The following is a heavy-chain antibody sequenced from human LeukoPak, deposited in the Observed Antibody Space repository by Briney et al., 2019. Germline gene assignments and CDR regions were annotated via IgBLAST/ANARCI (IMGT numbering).Heavy chain of an antibody. CDR2: IYPGDSDT. J-gene: IGHJ4*02. Sequence: GEPLKISCKGSGYSFTSYCIGWVRQMPGKGLEWMGIIYPGDSDTRYSPSFQGQVTISAEQSLSTAYLQWSSLKASDTAMYYCARPKRYCSSNRCPLDYWGQGTLVTVSS. V-gene: IGHV5-51*01. CDR1: GYSFTSYC. D-gene: IGHD2-2*01. CDR3: ARPKRYCSSNRCPLDY.